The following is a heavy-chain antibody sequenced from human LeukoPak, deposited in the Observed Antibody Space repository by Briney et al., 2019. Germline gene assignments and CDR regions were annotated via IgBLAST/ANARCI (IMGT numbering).Heavy chain of an antibody. CDR1: GYSISSGYY. Sequence: SETLSLTCTVSGYSISSGYYWGWIRQPPGKGLEWIRSIYHSGSTYYNPSLKSRVTISVDTSKNQFSLKLSSVTAADTAVYYCARDPGGSGWYTYYFDYWGQGTLVTVSS. J-gene: IGHJ4*02. CDR2: IYHSGST. V-gene: IGHV4-38-2*02. CDR3: ARDPGGSGWYTYYFDY. D-gene: IGHD6-19*01.